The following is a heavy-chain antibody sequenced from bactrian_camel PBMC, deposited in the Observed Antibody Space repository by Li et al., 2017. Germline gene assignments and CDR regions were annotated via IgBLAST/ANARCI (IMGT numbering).Heavy chain of an antibody. V-gene: IGHV3S53*01. CDR2: IDSDGRT. D-gene: IGHD1*01. Sequence: VQLVESGGGSVQAGGSLTLSCAVSGITFSSCIGWFRQAPGKEREGVAAIDSDGRTNYADSVKGRSTISRDNAKNTVYLQMNNLKPEDTAVYHCAGLCFGQGTQVTVS. J-gene: IGHJ4*01. CDR1: GITFSSC.